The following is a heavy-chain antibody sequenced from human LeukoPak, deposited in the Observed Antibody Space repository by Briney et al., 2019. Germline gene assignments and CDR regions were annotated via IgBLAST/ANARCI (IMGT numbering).Heavy chain of an antibody. CDR3: AREGRGSGSYYPDY. CDR2: IYTSGST. V-gene: IGHV4-61*02. J-gene: IGHJ4*02. CDR1: GGSISSGSYY. Sequence: SETLSLTCTVSGGSISSGSYYWSWIRQPAGKGLEWIGRIYTSGSTNYNPSLKSRVTISVDTSKNQFSLKLSSVTAADTAVYYCAREGRGSGSYYPDYWGQGTLVTVSS. D-gene: IGHD3-10*01.